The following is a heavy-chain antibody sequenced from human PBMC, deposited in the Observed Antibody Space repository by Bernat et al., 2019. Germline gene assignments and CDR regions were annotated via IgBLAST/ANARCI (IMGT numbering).Heavy chain of an antibody. CDR1: RFTFSSYA. CDR3: AKEVYYMDV. Sequence: EVELLESGGGLVQPGGSLRLSCAASRFTFSSYAMSWVRQAPGKGLEWVSVISTSGDSTYYADAVKGRFTIARDNSKNTLYLQMNILRAEDTAVYFCAKEVYYMDVWGKGTTVTVSS. CDR2: ISTSGDST. J-gene: IGHJ6*03. V-gene: IGHV3-23*01.